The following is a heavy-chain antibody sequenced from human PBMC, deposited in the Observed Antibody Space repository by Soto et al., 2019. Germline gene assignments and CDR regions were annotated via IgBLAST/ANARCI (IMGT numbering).Heavy chain of an antibody. D-gene: IGHD6-13*01. V-gene: IGHV1-8*01. CDR3: ARGVLSSSWYLKSTKFDY. Sequence: VASVKVSCKASGYTFTSYDINWVRQATGQGLEWMGWMNPNSGNTGYAQKFQGRVTMTRNTSISTAYMELSSLRSEDTAVYYCARGVLSSSWYLKSTKFDYWGQGTLVTVSS. CDR2: MNPNSGNT. J-gene: IGHJ4*02. CDR1: GYTFTSYD.